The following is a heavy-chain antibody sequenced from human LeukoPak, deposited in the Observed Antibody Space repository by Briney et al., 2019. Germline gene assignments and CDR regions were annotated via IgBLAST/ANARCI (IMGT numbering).Heavy chain of an antibody. CDR1: GYTFTGYY. J-gene: IGHJ4*02. V-gene: IGHV1-2*02. D-gene: IGHD3-3*01. Sequence: GASVKVSCKASGYTFTGYYMHWVRQAPGQGLEWMGWINPNSGGTNYAQKFQGRVTMTRDTSISTAYMELSRLRSDDTAVYYCASPPPLRGREPYYDFWSGYVAALDYWGQGTLVTVSS. CDR2: INPNSGGT. CDR3: ASPPPLRGREPYYDFWSGYVAALDY.